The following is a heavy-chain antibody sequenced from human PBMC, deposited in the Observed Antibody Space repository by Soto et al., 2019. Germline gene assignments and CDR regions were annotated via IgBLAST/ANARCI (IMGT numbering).Heavy chain of an antibody. CDR3: ARDRNRGYSYGYLAY. D-gene: IGHD5-18*01. J-gene: IGHJ4*02. Sequence: QVQLVESGGGLVKPGGSLRLSCAASRFTFSDYYMSWIRQAPGKGLEWVSYISSSGSTIYYADSVKGRFTISRDNAKSSLYLQMNSLRAEDTAVYFCARDRNRGYSYGYLAYWGQGTLVTVSS. CDR1: RFTFSDYY. CDR2: ISSSGSTI. V-gene: IGHV3-11*01.